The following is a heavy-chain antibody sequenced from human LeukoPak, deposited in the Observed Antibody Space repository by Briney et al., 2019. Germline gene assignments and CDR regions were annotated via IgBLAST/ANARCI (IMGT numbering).Heavy chain of an antibody. CDR3: AREKGHYPDY. Sequence: PGGSLRLSCAASGXTFSSYWMHWVRQAPGKGLVWVSRINTDGSSTTYADSVKGRFTISRDNAKNTVYLQMNSLRAEDTAVYYCAREKGHYPDYWGQGTLVTVSS. CDR1: GXTFSSYW. J-gene: IGHJ4*02. CDR2: INTDGSST. V-gene: IGHV3-74*01.